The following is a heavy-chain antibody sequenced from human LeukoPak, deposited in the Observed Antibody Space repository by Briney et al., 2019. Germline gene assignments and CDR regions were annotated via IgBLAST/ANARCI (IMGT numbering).Heavy chain of an antibody. CDR2: ISASGGST. CDR3: ARGGIYYDSSGYYYVNY. D-gene: IGHD3-22*01. J-gene: IGHJ4*02. CDR1: GFTFSSYA. V-gene: IGHV3-23*01. Sequence: GGSLRLSCAASGFTFSSYAVSWVRQAPGKGLEWVSGISASGGSTYYADSVKGRLTISRDNSKNTLYLQMNSLRAEDTAVYYCARGGIYYDSSGYYYVNYWGQGTLVTVSS.